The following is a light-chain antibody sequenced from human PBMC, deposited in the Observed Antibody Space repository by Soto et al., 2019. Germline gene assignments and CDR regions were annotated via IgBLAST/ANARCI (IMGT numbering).Light chain of an antibody. Sequence: EIVMTQSPATLSVSPGETATLSCRASQSLSTNLTWYQQKPGQAPRLLIYGASTRASGIPARFSGSGSGTEFTLIISSLQSEDFAVYYCQQYDNWPLTFGGGTKVDIK. J-gene: IGKJ4*01. CDR3: QQYDNWPLT. CDR2: GAS. V-gene: IGKV3-15*01. CDR1: QSLSTN.